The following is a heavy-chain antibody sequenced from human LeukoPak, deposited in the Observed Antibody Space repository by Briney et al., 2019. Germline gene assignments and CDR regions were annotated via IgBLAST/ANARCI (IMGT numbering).Heavy chain of an antibody. V-gene: IGHV1-69*13. CDR3: ARESSGYYWFDP. CDR1: GGTFSSYA. D-gene: IGHD3-22*01. CDR2: IIPIFGTA. J-gene: IGHJ5*02. Sequence: SVKVSCKASGGTFSSYAISWVRQAPGQGLEWMGGIIPIFGTANYAQKFQGRVTITADESTSTAYMELSSLRSEDTAVYYCARESSGYYWFDPWGQGTLVTVSS.